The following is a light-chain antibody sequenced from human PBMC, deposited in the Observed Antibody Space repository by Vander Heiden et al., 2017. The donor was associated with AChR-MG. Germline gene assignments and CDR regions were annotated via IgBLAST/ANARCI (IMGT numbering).Light chain of an antibody. V-gene: IGKV3-11*01. CDR1: QSVSSY. CDR3: QQRCSGPIT. Sequence: VVSTQFPVTPSLSPGEMSTLSCRASQSVSSYLVWYQQRPGQAPRLLIYDAYERAPGVPGRFSGSGSGTDFTLTIGSLEPEDFAVYYCQQRCSGPITFGGGTKVEIK. J-gene: IGKJ4*01. CDR2: DAY.